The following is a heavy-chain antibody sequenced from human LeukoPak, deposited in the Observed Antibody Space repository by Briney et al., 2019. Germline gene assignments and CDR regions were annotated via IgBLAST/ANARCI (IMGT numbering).Heavy chain of an antibody. J-gene: IGHJ4*02. CDR2: IYYRRNT. CDR1: GGGSISSYY. Sequence: SETLSLTCTVSGGGSISSYYWSWIRQPPGKGLEWIAYIYYRRNTMYNPSLKGRGTISIDTSKNQFSLKLSSVTAADTAVYYCARDGGSGTPFTYFDYWGQGTLVTVSS. V-gene: IGHV4-59*12. D-gene: IGHD3-10*01. CDR3: ARDGGSGTPFTYFDY.